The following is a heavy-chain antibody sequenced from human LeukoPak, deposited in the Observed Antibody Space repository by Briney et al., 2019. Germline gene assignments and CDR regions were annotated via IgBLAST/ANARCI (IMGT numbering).Heavy chain of an antibody. V-gene: IGHV3-43*02. J-gene: IGHJ4*02. CDR2: IRADGITT. CDR3: AKDYY. CDR1: GFTFDDYA. Sequence: GGSLRLSCAASGFTFDDYAMHWVRQAPGQGLEWVSLIRADGITTYYADSVKGRFTISRDSSKNSLYLQMNSLRIEDSALYYCAKDYYWGQGTLVTVSS.